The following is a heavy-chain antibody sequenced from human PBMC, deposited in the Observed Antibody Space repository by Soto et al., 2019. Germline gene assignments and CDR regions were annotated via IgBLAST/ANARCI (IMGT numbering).Heavy chain of an antibody. V-gene: IGHV5-51*01. J-gene: IGHJ6*02. D-gene: IGHD3-9*01. CDR3: ARQRRRALRYFDWSYGMDV. CDR2: IYPGDSDT. CDR1: GYSFTSYW. Sequence: PGESLKISCNGSGYSFTSYWIGWVRQRPGKGLEWMGIIYPGDSDTRYSPSFQGQVTISADKSISTAYLQWSSLKASDTAMYYCARQRRRALRYFDWSYGMDVWGQGTTVTVSS.